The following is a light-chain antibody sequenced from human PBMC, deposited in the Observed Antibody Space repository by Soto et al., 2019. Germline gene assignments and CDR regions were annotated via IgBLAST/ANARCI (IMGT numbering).Light chain of an antibody. Sequence: QSALTQPASVSGSPGQSITISCTGTNSDVGGYNYVSWYQQHPGKAPKVMIYEVSNRPSGVSNRFSGSKSGNTASLTISGLQAEDEADYYCSSHTSSSTLVVFGGGTQLTVL. J-gene: IGLJ2*01. CDR1: NSDVGGYNY. CDR3: SSHTSSSTLVV. CDR2: EVS. V-gene: IGLV2-14*01.